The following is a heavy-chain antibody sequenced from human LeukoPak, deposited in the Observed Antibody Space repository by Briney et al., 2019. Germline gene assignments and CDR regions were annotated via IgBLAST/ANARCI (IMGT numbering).Heavy chain of an antibody. CDR3: ARISYDSSGYYYGFDY. J-gene: IGHJ4*02. Sequence: ASVKVSCKASGYTFTSYDINWVRQATGQGLEWMGIINPSGGSTSYAQKFQGRVTMTRDMSTSTVYMELSSLRSEDTAVYYCARISYDSSGYYYGFDYWGQGTLVTVSS. CDR1: GYTFTSYD. D-gene: IGHD3-22*01. V-gene: IGHV1-46*01. CDR2: INPSGGST.